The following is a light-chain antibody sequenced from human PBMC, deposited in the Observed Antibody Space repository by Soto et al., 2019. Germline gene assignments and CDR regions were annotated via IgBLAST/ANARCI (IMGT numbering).Light chain of an antibody. CDR2: WAS. CDR3: QQYYSNPWP. V-gene: IGKV4-1*01. CDR1: QXXXYSSKKKNY. Sequence: LPVXXGETASIEXXNXQXXXYSSKKKNYLAWDQQKPGQPDKLVIYWASRRESGVTDRLSASGSGTDFTLTISSLQAEDVAVYYCQQYYSNPWPFGQGTK. J-gene: IGKJ1*01.